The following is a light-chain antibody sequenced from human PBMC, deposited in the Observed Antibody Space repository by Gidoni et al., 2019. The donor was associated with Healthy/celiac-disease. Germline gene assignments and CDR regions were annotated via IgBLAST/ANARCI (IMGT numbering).Light chain of an antibody. CDR3: QQYGSSLT. Sequence: VLTQSPGTLSLSPGERATLACRASQSVSSSYLAWYQQKPGQAPRLLIYGASSRATGIPDRVRGRGSGTDFTLTISRLEPEDGAVDYCQQYGSSLTFGQGTRLEIK. CDR2: GAS. CDR1: QSVSSSY. V-gene: IGKV3-20*01. J-gene: IGKJ5*01.